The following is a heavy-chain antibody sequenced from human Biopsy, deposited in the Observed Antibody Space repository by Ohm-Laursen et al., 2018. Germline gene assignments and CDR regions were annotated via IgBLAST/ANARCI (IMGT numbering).Heavy chain of an antibody. CDR3: ARDRMVTIITLVRADTFDI. D-gene: IGHD3-10*01. CDR1: RYTFTDYS. CDR2: VNPNSGAT. Sequence: ASVTVSCKVSRYTFTDYSLHWVRQAPGQGLEWMGWVNPNSGATNYAQKFQGRVTMTSDTSISTAYIELRRLISDDTAVYFCARDRMVTIITLVRADTFDIWGQGTLVSVSS. J-gene: IGHJ3*02. V-gene: IGHV1-2*02.